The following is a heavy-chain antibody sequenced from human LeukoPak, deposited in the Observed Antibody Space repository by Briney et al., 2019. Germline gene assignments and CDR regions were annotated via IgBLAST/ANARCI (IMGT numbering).Heavy chain of an antibody. J-gene: IGHJ5*02. CDR1: GYTLTDYY. V-gene: IGHV1-2*02. D-gene: IGHD2-2*01. CDR2: INPNSGGT. Sequence: ASVKVSCKASGYTLTDYYMHWVRQAPGQGLEWMGWINPNSGGTNYAQKFQGRVTMTRDTSISTAYMELSRLRSDDTAVYYCAIEDIVVVPAATGVKSANWFDPWGQGTLVTVSS. CDR3: AIEDIVVVPAATGVKSANWFDP.